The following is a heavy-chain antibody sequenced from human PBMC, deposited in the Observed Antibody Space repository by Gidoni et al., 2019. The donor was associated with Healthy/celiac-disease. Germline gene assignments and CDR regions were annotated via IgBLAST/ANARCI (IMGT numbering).Heavy chain of an antibody. CDR1: GFTFTSSA. CDR3: AASPGYYDSSGYSTPSLDY. V-gene: IGHV1-58*01. J-gene: IGHJ4*02. Sequence: QMQLVHSGPELKKPAISVKVSCQASGFTFTSSAVRRVRQARGQRIEWTGWIVVGSGNTNSAQTFQERVTITRDMSTSTAYMELSSLRSEDTAVYYCAASPGYYDSSGYSTPSLDYWGQGTLVTVSS. D-gene: IGHD3-22*01. CDR2: IVVGSGNT.